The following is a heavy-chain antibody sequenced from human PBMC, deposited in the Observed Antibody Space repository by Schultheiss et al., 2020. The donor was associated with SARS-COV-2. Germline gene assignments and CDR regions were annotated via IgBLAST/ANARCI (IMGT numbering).Heavy chain of an antibody. CDR2: IHTGGTT. CDR1: GFSVSDKY. V-gene: IGHV3-53*01. CDR3: ARDSTFFSYYGMDV. J-gene: IGHJ6*02. Sequence: GGSLRLSCAATGFSVSDKYMTWVRQAPGKGLEWVSVIHTGGTTYYSDSVRGRFTVSRDSPKNTLYLQMNSLRSEDTAVYFCARDSTFFSYYGMDVWGQGTTVTVSS. D-gene: IGHD2-2*01.